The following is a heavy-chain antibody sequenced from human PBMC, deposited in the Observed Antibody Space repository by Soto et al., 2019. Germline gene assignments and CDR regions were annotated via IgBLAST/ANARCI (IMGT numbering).Heavy chain of an antibody. D-gene: IGHD3-9*01. Sequence: GGSLRLSCAASGFTFSSYAMHWVRQAPGKGLEWVAVISYDGSNKYYADSVKGRFTISRDNSKNTLYLQMNSLRAEDTAVYYCARELHDIWTGYYNRGYYYYGMDVWAKGPRSPSP. CDR1: GFTFSSYA. CDR2: ISYDGSNK. CDR3: ARELHDIWTGYYNRGYYYYGMDV. J-gene: IGHJ6*02. V-gene: IGHV3-30-3*01.